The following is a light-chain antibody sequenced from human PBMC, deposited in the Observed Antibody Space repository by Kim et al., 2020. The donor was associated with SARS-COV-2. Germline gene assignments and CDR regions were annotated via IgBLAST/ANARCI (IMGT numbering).Light chain of an antibody. CDR2: GKN. CDR3: NSRDSSGNPVV. Sequence: SSELTQDPAVSVALGQTARITCQGDSLRSYYASWYQQKPGQAPVLVIYGKNNRPSGIPDRFSGSSSGNTASLTITGAQAEDEADYYCNSRDSSGNPVVLG. V-gene: IGLV3-19*01. CDR1: SLRSYY. J-gene: IGLJ2*01.